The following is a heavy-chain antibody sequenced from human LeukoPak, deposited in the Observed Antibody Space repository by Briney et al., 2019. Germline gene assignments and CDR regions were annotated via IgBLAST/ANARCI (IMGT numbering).Heavy chain of an antibody. D-gene: IGHD2-2*01. J-gene: IGHJ6*02. CDR3: ARDQIVVPAATYYYYYYGMDV. CDR1: GYTFTGYY. Sequence: GASVKVSCKASGYTFTGYYMHWVRQAPGQGLAWMGWINPNSGGTNYAQKFQGWVTMTRDTSISTPYMELSRLRSDDTAVYYCARDQIVVPAATYYYYYYGMDVWGQGTTVTVSS. V-gene: IGHV1-2*04. CDR2: INPNSGGT.